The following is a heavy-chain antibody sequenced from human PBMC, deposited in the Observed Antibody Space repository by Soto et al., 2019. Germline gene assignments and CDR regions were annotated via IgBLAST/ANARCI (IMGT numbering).Heavy chain of an antibody. CDR1: GFTFSSYA. CDR3: ARDPDAYTGGYSDY. CDR2: ISYDGSNK. V-gene: IGHV3-30-3*01. J-gene: IGHJ4*02. D-gene: IGHD1-1*01. Sequence: GGSLRLSCAASGFTFSSYAMHWVRQAPGKGLEWVAVISYDGSNKYYADSVKGRFTISRDNSKNTLYLQMNSLRAEDTAVYYCARDPDAYTGGYSDYWGQGTLVTVSS.